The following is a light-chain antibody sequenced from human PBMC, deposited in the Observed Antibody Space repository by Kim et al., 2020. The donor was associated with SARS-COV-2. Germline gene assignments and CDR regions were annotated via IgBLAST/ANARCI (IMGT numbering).Light chain of an antibody. J-gene: IGLJ2*01. Sequence: SSELTQDPAVSVALGQTVRITCQGDSLRKYYATWYQQKPGQAPVLLISGKNNRPSGIPDRFSGSSSGNTASLTIAGAQAEDAADYYCNSRDTSHFVIFGGGTQLTVL. V-gene: IGLV3-19*01. CDR3: NSRDTSHFVI. CDR2: GKN. CDR1: SLRKYY.